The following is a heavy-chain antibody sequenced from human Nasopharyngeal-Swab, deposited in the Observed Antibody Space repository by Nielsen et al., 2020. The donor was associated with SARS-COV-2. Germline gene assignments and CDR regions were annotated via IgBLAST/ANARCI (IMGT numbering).Heavy chain of an antibody. CDR1: GFTFSSYG. Sequence: GESLKISCAASGFTFSSYGMHWVRQAPGTGLEWVAVISYDGSNKYYADSVKGRFTISRDNSKNTLYLQMNSLRAEDTAVYYCARDMSAVAGPFDYWGQGTLVTVSS. V-gene: IGHV3-30*03. D-gene: IGHD6-19*01. CDR3: ARDMSAVAGPFDY. CDR2: ISYDGSNK. J-gene: IGHJ4*02.